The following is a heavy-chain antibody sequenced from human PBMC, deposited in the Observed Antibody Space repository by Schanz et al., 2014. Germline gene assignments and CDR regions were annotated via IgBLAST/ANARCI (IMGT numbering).Heavy chain of an antibody. CDR1: GFTFSAYG. CDR3: ARPFLGYYGDLAY. Sequence: QVQLVESGGGVVQPGRSLRLSCAASGFTFSAYGMHWVRQAPGKGLEWVAVIWFDGNNKFYADSVKGRFTISRDNSKNTLYLQMSSLRAEDTAVYFCARPFLGYYGDLAYWGQGTLXTVSS. D-gene: IGHD4-17*01. CDR2: IWFDGNNK. J-gene: IGHJ4*02. V-gene: IGHV3-33*01.